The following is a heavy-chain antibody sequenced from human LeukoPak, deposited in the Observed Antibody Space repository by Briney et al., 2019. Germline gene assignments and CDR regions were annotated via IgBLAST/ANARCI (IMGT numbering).Heavy chain of an antibody. CDR3: ARGGGTTVTTRDNWFDS. J-gene: IGHJ5*01. CDR1: GFTFSSYN. CDR2: ISSSSGYI. V-gene: IGHV3-21*01. Sequence: GGSLRLSCADSGFTFSSYNMNWVRQAPGKGLEWVSSISSSSGYIYYAESVKGRFTISRDNAKNSLYLQMNSLRAEDTAVYYCARGGGTTVTTRDNWFDSWGQGTLVTVSS. D-gene: IGHD4-17*01.